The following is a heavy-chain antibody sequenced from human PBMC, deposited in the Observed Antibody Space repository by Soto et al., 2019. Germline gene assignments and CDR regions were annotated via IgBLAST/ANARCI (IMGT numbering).Heavy chain of an antibody. CDR2: ISGSGGRT. V-gene: IGHV3-23*01. D-gene: IGHD3-3*01. Sequence: EVHLLESGGGLVQAGGSLRLSCAASGFTFSNYAMSWVRQAPGKGLEWVSGISGSGGRTSYADSVKGRLTISRDNFKNTLYLQMNSLRAEDTAIYYCAKPPGTSLWSGSYYYYYGMDVWGQGTTVTVSS. CDR1: GFTFSNYA. CDR3: AKPPGTSLWSGSYYYYYGMDV. J-gene: IGHJ6*02.